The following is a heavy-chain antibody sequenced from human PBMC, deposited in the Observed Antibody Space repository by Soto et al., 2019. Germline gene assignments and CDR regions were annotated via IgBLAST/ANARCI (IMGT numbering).Heavy chain of an antibody. CDR3: AGGGYCSSTSCYTGPPRYYYGMDV. V-gene: IGHV3-21*01. J-gene: IGHJ6*02. D-gene: IGHD2-2*02. CDR1: GFTFSSYS. Sequence: EVQLVESGGGLVKPGGSLRLSCAASGFTFSSYSMNWVRQAPGKGLEWVSSISSSSSYIYYADSVKGRFTISRDNAKNSLYLQMNSLRAKDTAVYYCAGGGYCSSTSCYTGPPRYYYGMDVWGQGTTVTVSS. CDR2: ISSSSSYI.